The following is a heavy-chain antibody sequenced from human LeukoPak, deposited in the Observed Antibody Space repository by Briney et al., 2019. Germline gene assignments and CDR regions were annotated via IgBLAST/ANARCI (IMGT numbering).Heavy chain of an antibody. CDR2: IYYSGST. Sequence: SETLSLTCTVSGGSVSSGSYYWSWIRQHPGKGLEWIGYIYYSGSTYYNPSLKSRVTISVDTSKNQFSLKLSSVTAADTAVYYCARGAGFGEPRLDYWGQGTLVTVSS. J-gene: IGHJ4*02. D-gene: IGHD3-10*01. CDR1: GGSVSSGSYY. CDR3: ARGAGFGEPRLDY. V-gene: IGHV4-31*03.